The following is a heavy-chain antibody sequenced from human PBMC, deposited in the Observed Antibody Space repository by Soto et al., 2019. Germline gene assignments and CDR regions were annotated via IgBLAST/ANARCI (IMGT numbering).Heavy chain of an antibody. CDR2: ISASSYYI. J-gene: IGHJ4*02. CDR1: GFTFISYS. D-gene: IGHD7-27*01. CDR3: ARYWGSNANFDC. Sequence: PWGSLRLSCAASGFTFISYSMNWFRQAPGKGLEWVSSISASSYYIYYTDSVKGRFTISRDNAKKSLYLQMNSLRAEDTAVYFCARYWGSNANFDCWGQGTLVTVSS. V-gene: IGHV3-21*01.